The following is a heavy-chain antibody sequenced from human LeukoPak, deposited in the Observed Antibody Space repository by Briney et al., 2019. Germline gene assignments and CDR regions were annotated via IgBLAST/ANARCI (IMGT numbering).Heavy chain of an antibody. CDR2: INHSGST. D-gene: IGHD3-22*01. Sequence: SETLSLTCAVYGGSFSGYYWSWIRQPPGKGLEWIGEINHSGSTNYNPSLKSRVTISVDTSKNQFSLKLSSVTAADTAVYYCARHTARTYYYDSSGYSLYWYFDLWGRGTLVTVSS. V-gene: IGHV4-34*01. J-gene: IGHJ2*01. CDR3: ARHTARTYYYDSSGYSLYWYFDL. CDR1: GGSFSGYY.